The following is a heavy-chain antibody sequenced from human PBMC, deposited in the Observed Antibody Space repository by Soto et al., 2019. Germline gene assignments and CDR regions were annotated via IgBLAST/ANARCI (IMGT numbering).Heavy chain of an antibody. Sequence: SETLSLTCAVYGGSFSGYYWSWIRQPPGKGLEWIGEINHSGSTNYNPSLKSRVTISVDTSKNQFSLKLSSVTAADTAVYYCARDRPWHNWNYERAYYYMDVWGKGTTVTVSS. CDR2: INHSGST. J-gene: IGHJ6*03. CDR1: GGSFSGYY. V-gene: IGHV4-34*01. D-gene: IGHD1-7*01. CDR3: ARDRPWHNWNYERAYYYMDV.